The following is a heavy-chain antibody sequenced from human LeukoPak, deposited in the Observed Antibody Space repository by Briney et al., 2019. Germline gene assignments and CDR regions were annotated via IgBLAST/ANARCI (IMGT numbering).Heavy chain of an antibody. Sequence: PGGSLRLSCAASGFTFSNYAFVWVRQAPGKELEWVSAISGSGGRTIHADSVKGRFTISRDNSRNTLYLQMNSLRADDTAIYYCGRDPNGDYIGAFDFWGQGTMVSVSS. V-gene: IGHV3-23*01. CDR2: ISGSGGRT. CDR1: GFTFSNYA. D-gene: IGHD4-17*01. J-gene: IGHJ3*01. CDR3: GRDPNGDYIGAFDF.